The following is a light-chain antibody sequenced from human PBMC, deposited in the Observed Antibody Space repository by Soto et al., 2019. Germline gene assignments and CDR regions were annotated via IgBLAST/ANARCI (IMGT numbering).Light chain of an antibody. V-gene: IGKV1-5*03. J-gene: IGKJ1*01. CDR3: QQYNSYSPT. CDR1: QSISSW. CDR2: KAS. Sequence: DIQMTQSPSTLSASVGDRVTITCRASQSISSWLAWYQQKPRKAPKLLIYKASSLESGVQSRFSGSGSGTEFTLTISSLQPDDFATYYCQQYNSYSPTFGQGPKV.